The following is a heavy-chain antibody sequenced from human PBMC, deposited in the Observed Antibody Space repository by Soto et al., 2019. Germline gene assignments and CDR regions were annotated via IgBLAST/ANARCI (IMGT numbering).Heavy chain of an antibody. J-gene: IGHJ4*02. D-gene: IGHD3-10*01. Sequence: PSETLSLTCAVYGGSFSGYYWIWIRQPPGKGLEWIGEINHSGSTNYNPSLKSRVTISVDTSKNQFSLKLSSVTAADTAVYYCARGRGSGYYGSGSYYDYWGQGTLVTVS. CDR1: GGSFSGYY. CDR3: ARGRGSGYYGSGSYYDY. V-gene: IGHV4-34*01. CDR2: INHSGST.